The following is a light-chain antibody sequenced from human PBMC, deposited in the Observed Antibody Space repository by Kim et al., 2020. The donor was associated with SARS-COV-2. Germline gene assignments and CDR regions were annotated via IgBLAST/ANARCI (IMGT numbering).Light chain of an antibody. CDR3: QQYNSYSYT. V-gene: IGKV1-5*01. CDR1: QTIITW. CDR2: EAS. Sequence: SASVGDRVTNAGRASQTIITWLAWDKQKPGRDAKLLIYEASSLKSGGPSRCSGSGSGTEFTLTNSSLQPDDFATDYCQQYNSYSYTFGQGTKLEI. J-gene: IGKJ2*01.